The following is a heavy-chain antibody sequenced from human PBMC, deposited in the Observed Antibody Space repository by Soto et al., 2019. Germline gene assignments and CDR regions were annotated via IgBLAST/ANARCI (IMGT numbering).Heavy chain of an antibody. D-gene: IGHD4-17*01. CDR1: GFRFSTYW. J-gene: IGHJ4*02. CDR3: TTVTTSSVFDF. V-gene: IGHV3-7*03. Sequence: EVQLVESGGGLVQPGGSLRLSCAASGFRFSTYWMSWVRQAPGNGLEGVANIKEDGSEKYYVDSVKGRFTISRDNADNSLYLQMHSLRGEDTAVYYSTTVTTSSVFDFWGQGTLVTVSS. CDR2: IKEDGSEK.